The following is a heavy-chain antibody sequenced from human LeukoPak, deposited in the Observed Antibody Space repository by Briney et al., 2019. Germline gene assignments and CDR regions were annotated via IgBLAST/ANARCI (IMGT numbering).Heavy chain of an antibody. Sequence: SETLSLTCAVYGGSFSGYYWTWIRQPPGKGLDWIGEINHSGSTNYNPSLKSRVTISVDTSKNQFSLNLSSVTAADTAVYYCARDFRYCTNGVCREWFDPWGQGTLVTVSS. CDR3: ARDFRYCTNGVCREWFDP. V-gene: IGHV4-34*01. CDR2: INHSGST. J-gene: IGHJ5*02. CDR1: GGSFSGYY. D-gene: IGHD2-8*01.